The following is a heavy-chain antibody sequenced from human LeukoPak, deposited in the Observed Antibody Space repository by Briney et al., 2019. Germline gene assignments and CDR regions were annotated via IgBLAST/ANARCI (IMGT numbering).Heavy chain of an antibody. CDR2: TYYISNT. V-gene: IGHV4-61*08. J-gene: IGHJ4*02. CDR1: GASVGSAGYH. Sequence: PSETLSPTCTVSGASVGSAGYHWSWIRQPPGGGLEWIGYTYYISNTNYNPSLKSRVTMSVDPSKNQFSLKLNSVTAADTAVYYCARTQSQSGSYRYYFGYWGQGTLVTVSS. D-gene: IGHD1-26*01. CDR3: ARTQSQSGSYRYYFGY.